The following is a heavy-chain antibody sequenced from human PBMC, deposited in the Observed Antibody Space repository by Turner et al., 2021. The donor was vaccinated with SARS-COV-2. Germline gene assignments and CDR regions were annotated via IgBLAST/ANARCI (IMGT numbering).Heavy chain of an antibody. D-gene: IGHD1-26*01. J-gene: IGHJ6*02. CDR3: AGEVVVLTTTHYGMDV. CDR1: GGSISSSSYY. V-gene: IGHV4-39*01. Sequence: QLQLQESGPGLVKPSETLLLTCTVSGGSISSSSYYWGWIRQPPGKGLEWIGSIYYSGSTYYNPSLKSRVTISVDTSKNQFSLKLSSVTAADTAVYYCAGEVVVLTTTHYGMDVWGQGTTVTVSS. CDR2: IYYSGST.